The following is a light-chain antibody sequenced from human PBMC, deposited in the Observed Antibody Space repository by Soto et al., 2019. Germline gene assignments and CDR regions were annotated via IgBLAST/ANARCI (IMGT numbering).Light chain of an antibody. CDR2: GVN. V-gene: IGLV2-14*01. J-gene: IGLJ1*01. CDR3: FSGTACMAVNV. CDR1: IRDFVLYNY. Sequence: LTQPASVSGAPGPWINISCSGTIRDFVLYNYVSLYQHHPGKAPKLMIYGVNSRPSGGSNRFSGSKSGNTASLTISGLQADDEANYYGFSGTACMAVNVFGTGTKVTV.